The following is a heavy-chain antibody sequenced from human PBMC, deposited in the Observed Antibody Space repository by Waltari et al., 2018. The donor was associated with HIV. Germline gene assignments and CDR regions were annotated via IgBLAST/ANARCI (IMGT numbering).Heavy chain of an antibody. V-gene: IGHV1-8*01. Sequence: QAQLVPSGDELKHPGTSLRVSCTPSVNKLNTLEVNWVRQAAGQGLEWMGWLNPNSGRTGYARKFQGRVTMTMNTYTKTAYMDLRDLRFEDTAVYYCTTSRPGAMFGDLWGQGSLMTVS. J-gene: IGHJ4*02. CDR2: LNPNSGRT. CDR3: TTSRPGAMFGDL. D-gene: IGHD3-3*01. CDR1: VNKLNTLE.